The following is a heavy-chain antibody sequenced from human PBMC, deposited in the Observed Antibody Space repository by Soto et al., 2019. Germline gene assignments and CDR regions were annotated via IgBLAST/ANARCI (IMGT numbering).Heavy chain of an antibody. J-gene: IGHJ3*02. D-gene: IGHD6-6*01. V-gene: IGHV1-2*04. CDR1: GYTFTGYY. CDR2: INPNSGGT. Sequence: ASVKVSCKASGYTFTGYYMHWVRQAPGQGLEWMGWINPNSGGTNYAQKFQGWVTMTRDTSISTAYMELSRLRSDDTAVYYCASSSIFDTGAFDIWGQGTMVTVSS. CDR3: ASSSIFDTGAFDI.